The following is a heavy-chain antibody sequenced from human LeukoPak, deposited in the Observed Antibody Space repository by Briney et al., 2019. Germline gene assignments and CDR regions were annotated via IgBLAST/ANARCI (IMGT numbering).Heavy chain of an antibody. D-gene: IGHD6-19*01. J-gene: IGHJ6*03. CDR3: ARDRSTEWLLGYYYMDV. CDR2: IYYSGST. CDR1: GGSISSYY. V-gene: IGHV4-59*01. Sequence: SETLSLTCTVSGGSISSYYWSWIRQPPGKGLEWIGYIYYSGSTNYNPSLKSRVTISVDTSKNQFSLKLSSVTAADTAAYYCARDRSTEWLLGYYYMDVWGKGTTVTVSS.